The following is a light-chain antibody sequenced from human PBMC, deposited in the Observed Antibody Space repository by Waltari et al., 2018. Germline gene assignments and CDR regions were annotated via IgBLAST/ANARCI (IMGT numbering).Light chain of an antibody. Sequence: QSALTQPASVSGSPGQSITIPCTGTSSDVGGYNYVSWYQPPPGKAPKLMIYDVNKRPSGVSDRFSGSKSGNTASLTISGLQTEDEADYYCTSYTSSSTYVFGIGTKVTVL. CDR1: SSDVGGYNY. CDR2: DVN. CDR3: TSYTSSSTYV. V-gene: IGLV2-14*03. J-gene: IGLJ1*01.